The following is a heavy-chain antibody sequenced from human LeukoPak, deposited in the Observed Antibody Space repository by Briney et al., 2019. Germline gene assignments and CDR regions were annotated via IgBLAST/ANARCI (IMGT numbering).Heavy chain of an antibody. Sequence: PGGSLRLSCAASGFTFSGSVMHWVRQASGKGLEWVGRIRSKANSYATAYAASVKGRFTISRDDSKNTAYLQMNSLRAEDTAVYYCAKGRQVVRTCFDYWGQGTLVTVSS. CDR1: GFTFSGSV. D-gene: IGHD6-6*01. J-gene: IGHJ4*02. V-gene: IGHV3-73*01. CDR3: AKGRQVVRTCFDY. CDR2: IRSKANSYAT.